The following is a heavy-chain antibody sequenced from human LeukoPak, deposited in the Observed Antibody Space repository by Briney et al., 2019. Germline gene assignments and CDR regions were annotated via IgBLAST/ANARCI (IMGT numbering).Heavy chain of an antibody. CDR2: IFYIGTT. Sequence: PSETLPLTCTVSGGSISSSRFYWGWIRQPPGKGLEWIGTIFYIGTTYYNPSLKSRVTISVDTSKNQFSLKLSSVTAADTAVYYCARDGSQPYIVVVPAAMMGGLDYWGQGTLVTASS. CDR1: GGSISSSRFY. CDR3: ARDGSQPYIVVVPAAMMGGLDY. D-gene: IGHD2-2*01. V-gene: IGHV4-39*07. J-gene: IGHJ4*02.